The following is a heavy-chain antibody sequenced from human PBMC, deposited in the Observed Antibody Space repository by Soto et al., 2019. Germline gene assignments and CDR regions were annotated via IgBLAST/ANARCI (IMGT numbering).Heavy chain of an antibody. CDR2: INAGNGNT. V-gene: IGHV1-3*01. CDR1: GYTFTSYA. CDR3: ARSDRLWFGELYYFDY. Sequence: ASVKVSCKASGYTFTSYAMHWVRQAPGQRLEWMGWINAGNGNTKYSQKFQGRVTITRDTSASTAYMELSSLRSEDTAVYYCARSDRLWFGELYYFDYCGQGTLVTVSS. D-gene: IGHD3-10*01. J-gene: IGHJ4*02.